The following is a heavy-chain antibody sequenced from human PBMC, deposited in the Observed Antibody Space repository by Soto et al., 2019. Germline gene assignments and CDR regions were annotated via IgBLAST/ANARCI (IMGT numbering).Heavy chain of an antibody. Sequence: GGSLRLSCAASGFTFSSYAMSWVRQAPGKGLEWVSAISGSGGSTYYADSVKGRFTISRDNSKNTLYLQMNSLRAEDTAVYYCARGYYYDSSGFFDYWGQGTLVTVSS. D-gene: IGHD3-22*01. CDR2: ISGSGGST. CDR1: GFTFSSYA. CDR3: ARGYYYDSSGFFDY. J-gene: IGHJ4*02. V-gene: IGHV3-23*01.